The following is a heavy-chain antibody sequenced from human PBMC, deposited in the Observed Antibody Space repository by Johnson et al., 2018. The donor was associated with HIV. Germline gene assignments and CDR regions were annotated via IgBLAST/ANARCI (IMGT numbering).Heavy chain of an antibody. D-gene: IGHD3-22*01. V-gene: IGHV3-30*02. J-gene: IGHJ3*02. CDR3: AKDRALTYYYDSSGSDAFDI. CDR1: GFTFSSYG. Sequence: QVQLVESGGGVVQPGGSLRLSCAASGFTFSSYGMHWVRQAPGKGLAWVAFIRYDGSNKYYADSVTGRFTISRDNSKNTLYLQMNSLRAEDTAVYYCAKDRALTYYYDSSGSDAFDIWGQGTMVTVSS. CDR2: IRYDGSNK.